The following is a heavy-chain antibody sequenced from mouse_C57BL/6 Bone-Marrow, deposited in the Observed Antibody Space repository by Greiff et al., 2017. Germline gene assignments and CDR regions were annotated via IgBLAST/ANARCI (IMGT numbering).Heavy chain of an antibody. CDR2: IYPRSGNT. CDR3: ARDGTGGAY. J-gene: IGHJ3*01. V-gene: IGHV1-81*01. D-gene: IGHD3-3*01. CDR1: GYTFTSYG. Sequence: QVQLQQSGAELARPGASVKLSCKASGYTFTSYGISWVKQRTGQGLEWIGEIYPRSGNTYYNEKFKGKATLTADKSSSTAYMELRSLTSEDSAVYICARDGTGGAYWGQGTLVTVSA.